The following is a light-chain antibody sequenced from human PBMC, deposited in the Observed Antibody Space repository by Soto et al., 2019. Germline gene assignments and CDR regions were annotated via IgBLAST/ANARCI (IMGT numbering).Light chain of an antibody. CDR3: QQYGSSPLT. V-gene: IGKV3-20*01. CDR2: GAT. CDR1: QSVSFSY. Sequence: EIVLTQSPGTLSLSPGDRATLSCRASQSVSFSYLAWYQQKAGQAPRLLIYGATSRATGIPDRFSGSESGTDITLTISRLEPEDFAVYYWQQYGSSPLTFGGGTKVEIK. J-gene: IGKJ4*01.